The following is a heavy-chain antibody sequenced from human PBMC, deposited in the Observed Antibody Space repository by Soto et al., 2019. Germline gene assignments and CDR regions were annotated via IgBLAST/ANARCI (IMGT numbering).Heavy chain of an antibody. Sequence: EVQLLESGGGLVQPGGSLRLSCAASGFTFSSYAMSWVRQAPGKGLEWVSAISGSGGSTYYADSVKGRFTISRDNSKNTLYLQMNSLRAEDTAVYYCAKDGGAVRKRSLYYFDYWGQLTLVTVSS. D-gene: IGHD3-10*01. CDR2: ISGSGGST. CDR1: GFTFSSYA. J-gene: IGHJ4*02. V-gene: IGHV3-23*01. CDR3: AKDGGAVRKRSLYYFDY.